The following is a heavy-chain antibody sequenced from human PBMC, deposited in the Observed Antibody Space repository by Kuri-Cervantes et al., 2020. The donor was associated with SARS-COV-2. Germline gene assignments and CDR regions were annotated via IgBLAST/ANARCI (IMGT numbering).Heavy chain of an antibody. CDR2: INPNSGGT. D-gene: IGHD3-10*01. CDR3: ARARVRGVITTYYYYGMDV. Sequence: ASVKVSCKASGYTFSFYGFSWVRQAPGQGLEWMGWINPNSGGTNYAQKFQGWVTMTRDTSINTAYMELSRLRSDDTAVYYCARARVRGVITTYYYYGMDVWGQGTTVTVSS. CDR1: GYTFSFYG. J-gene: IGHJ6*02. V-gene: IGHV1-2*04.